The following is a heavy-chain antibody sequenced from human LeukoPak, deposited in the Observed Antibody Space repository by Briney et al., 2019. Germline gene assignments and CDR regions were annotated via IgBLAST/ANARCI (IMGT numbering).Heavy chain of an antibody. CDR1: GYTFTSYY. Sequence: GASVKVSCKASGYTFTSYYMHWVRQAPGQGLEWMGWINPNSGGTNYAQKFQGRVTMTRDTSISTAYMELSRLRSDDTAVYYCARDSQAVVVAANWFDPWGQGTLVTVSS. J-gene: IGHJ5*02. D-gene: IGHD2-15*01. CDR3: ARDSQAVVVAANWFDP. CDR2: INPNSGGT. V-gene: IGHV1-2*02.